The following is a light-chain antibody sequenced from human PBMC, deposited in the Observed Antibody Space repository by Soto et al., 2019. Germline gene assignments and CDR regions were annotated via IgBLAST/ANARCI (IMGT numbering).Light chain of an antibody. CDR2: GAS. CDR3: QHYTKGRLWT. CDR1: QSVSRK. Sequence: TLSPSTXSVLDKYGATASCGDSQSVSRKLAWYQKKPGKDKXLXXXGASTRENGIQDRFSGSGSGTELTLIISRRQSEHSEGYYCQHYTKGRLWTVGDGTNVDI. V-gene: IGKV3-15*01. J-gene: IGKJ1*01.